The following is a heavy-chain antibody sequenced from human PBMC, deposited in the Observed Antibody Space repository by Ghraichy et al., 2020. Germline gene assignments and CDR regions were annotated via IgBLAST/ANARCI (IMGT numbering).Heavy chain of an antibody. CDR1: GFTVSSNF. CDR3: ARDKQSYYYYGLDV. CDR2: IYSGDST. D-gene: IGHD6-13*01. J-gene: IGHJ6*02. Sequence: GGSLRLSCAVSGFTVSSNFISWVRQAPGKGLEWISIIYSGDSTYYADSVKGRFTISRDNSKNTLYLQMNSLRAEDTAVYYCARDKQSYYYYGLDVWGQGTTVTVSS. V-gene: IGHV3-66*01.